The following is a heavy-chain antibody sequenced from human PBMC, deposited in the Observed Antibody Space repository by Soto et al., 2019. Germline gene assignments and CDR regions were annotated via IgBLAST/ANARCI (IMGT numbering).Heavy chain of an antibody. CDR3: ARRYAGNFDY. CDR1: GGSISIYY. J-gene: IGHJ4*02. CDR2: IYYSGST. Sequence: PSETISLTCTVSGGSISIYYWSWIRQPPGKGLEWIGYIYYSGSTNYNPSLKSRVTISVDTSKNQFSLKLSSVTAADTAVYYCARRYAGNFDYWGQGTLVTVSS. V-gene: IGHV4-59*01. D-gene: IGHD2-8*01.